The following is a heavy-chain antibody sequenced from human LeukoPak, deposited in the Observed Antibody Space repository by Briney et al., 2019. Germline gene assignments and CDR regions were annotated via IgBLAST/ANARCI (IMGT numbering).Heavy chain of an antibody. V-gene: IGHV4-34*01. J-gene: IGHJ4*01. CDR2: INHSGST. CDR3: ARGLNDSWTGENY. Sequence: SETLSLTCAVYGGSFSGYYWSWIRQPPGKGLEWIGEINHSGSTNYNPSLKSRVTISLDTSKSQFSLKVRYVTAADTAVYYCARGLNDSWTGENYWGHGTLVTVSS. D-gene: IGHD3-3*01. CDR1: GGSFSGYY.